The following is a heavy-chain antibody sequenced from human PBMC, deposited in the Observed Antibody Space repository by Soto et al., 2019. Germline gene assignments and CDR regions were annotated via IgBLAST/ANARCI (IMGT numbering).Heavy chain of an antibody. V-gene: IGHV3-30-3*01. Sequence: QVQLVESGGGVVQPGRSLRLSCAASGFSISRSAMHWVRQAPGKGLEWVAVIAYDGSNKWYADSAKGRFTISRDNSKNPLYLEMSSLRAEDTAIYFCARDLQAGDDNVNWFAPWGQGTLVTVSS. CDR1: GFSISRSA. CDR2: IAYDGSNK. CDR3: ARDLQAGDDNVNWFAP. J-gene: IGHJ5*02. D-gene: IGHD1-1*01.